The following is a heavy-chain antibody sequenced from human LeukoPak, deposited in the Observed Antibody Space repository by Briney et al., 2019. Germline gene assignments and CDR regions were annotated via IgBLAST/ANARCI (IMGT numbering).Heavy chain of an antibody. Sequence: SETLSLTCTVSGGSISSYYWSWIRQPPGKGLEWIGYIYYSGSTNYNPSLKSRVTISVDTSKNQFSLKLSSVTAADTAVYYCATVTYGSASAVDPWGQGTLVTVSS. CDR2: IYYSGST. V-gene: IGHV4-59*01. CDR1: GGSISSYY. D-gene: IGHD3-10*01. J-gene: IGHJ5*02. CDR3: ATVTYGSASAVDP.